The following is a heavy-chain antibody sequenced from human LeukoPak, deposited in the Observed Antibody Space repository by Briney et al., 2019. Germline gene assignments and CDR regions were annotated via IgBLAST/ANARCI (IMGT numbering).Heavy chain of an antibody. CDR3: ARVLSDSMSDW. Sequence: PWGSLRLSCAVSGFSFSYNWKHWVRQVPGKGLVWVSRIKSDGSITEYADSVKGRFTISRDNAKNTLYLQMNSLRAEDTAVYYCARVLSDSMSDWWDQAILVTVSS. V-gene: IGHV3-74*03. J-gene: IGHJ4*02. CDR2: IKSDGSIT. CDR1: GFSFSYNW. D-gene: IGHD3-22*01.